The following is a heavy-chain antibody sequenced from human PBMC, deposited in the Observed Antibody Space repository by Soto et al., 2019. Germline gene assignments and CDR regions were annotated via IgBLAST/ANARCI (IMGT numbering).Heavy chain of an antibody. J-gene: IGHJ4*02. CDR2: ISTYSGNT. CDR1: GYTFTTYG. V-gene: IGHV1-18*01. Sequence: ASVKVSCKPSGYTFTTYGIAWVRQAPGQGLEWMGWISTYSGNTNYAQKLQGRVTITTDTSTSTAYMELRSLRSDDTAVYYCARTAPPRYGIDYWGQGTLVTVSS. D-gene: IGHD1-1*01. CDR3: ARTAPPRYGIDY.